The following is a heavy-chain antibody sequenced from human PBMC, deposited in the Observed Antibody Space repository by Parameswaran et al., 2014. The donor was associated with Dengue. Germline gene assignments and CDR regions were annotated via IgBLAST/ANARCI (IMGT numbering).Heavy chain of an antibody. Sequence: WIRQPPGKGLEWIGYIYYSGSTNYNPSLKSRVTISVDTSKNQFSLKLSSVTAADTAVYYCARVPNYYGSGSYGRGYFDYWGQGTLVTVSS. CDR2: IYYSGST. V-gene: IGHV4-59*01. J-gene: IGHJ4*02. D-gene: IGHD3-10*01. CDR3: ARVPNYYGSGSYGRGYFDY.